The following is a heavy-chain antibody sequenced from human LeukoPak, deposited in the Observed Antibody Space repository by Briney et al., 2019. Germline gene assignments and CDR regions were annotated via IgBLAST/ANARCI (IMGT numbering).Heavy chain of an antibody. D-gene: IGHD2-2*01. CDR1: GFTFDDYG. CDR3: ARVMPEVAFDI. Sequence: GGSLRLSCGSSGFTFDDYGMSWVRQAPGKGLEWVSGINWNGGSTGYADSVKGRFTISRDNAKNSLYLQMNSLRAEDTALYYCARVMPEVAFDIWGQGTMVTVSS. V-gene: IGHV3-20*04. J-gene: IGHJ3*02. CDR2: INWNGGST.